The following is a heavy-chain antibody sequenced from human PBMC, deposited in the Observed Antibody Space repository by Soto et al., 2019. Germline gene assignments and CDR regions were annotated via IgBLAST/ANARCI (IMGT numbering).Heavy chain of an antibody. CDR3: ARDSGYDFVWFDP. Sequence: ALVKVSCKASGYSFTNYGISWVRQAPGQGLEWLGWISPYNGDTNYAQKLQGRVTMTTDTSTSTAYMDLRSLRSDDTAVYYCARDSGYDFVWFDPWGQGTLVTVSS. CDR2: ISPYNGDT. CDR1: GYSFTNYG. V-gene: IGHV1-18*01. J-gene: IGHJ5*02. D-gene: IGHD5-12*01.